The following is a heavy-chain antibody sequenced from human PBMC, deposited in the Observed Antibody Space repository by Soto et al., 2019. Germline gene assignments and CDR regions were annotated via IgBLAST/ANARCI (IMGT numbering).Heavy chain of an antibody. CDR1: GFPFGYFV. V-gene: IGHV3-30*18. J-gene: IGHJ4*02. D-gene: IGHD2-21*01. CDR3: AKSQHFFCSPANCYRYYFDS. Sequence: GGSLRLSFTASGFPFGYFVMHWLRQAPGKGLEGVSVIFLDGSDKFYADSVKARFSVSRDNSKNTLYLQMSGLRSEDTALYYCAKSQHFFCSPANCYRYYFDSWRQGTLATVSS. CDR2: IFLDGSDK.